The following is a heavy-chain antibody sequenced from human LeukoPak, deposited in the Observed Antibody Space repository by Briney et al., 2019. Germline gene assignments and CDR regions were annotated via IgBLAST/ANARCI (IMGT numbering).Heavy chain of an antibody. CDR2: IYSGGST. CDR1: GFTVSSNY. V-gene: IGHV3-53*01. Sequence: GGSLRLSCAASGFTVSSNYMSWVRQAPGKGLEWVSVIYSGGSTYYADSVKGRFTISRDNSKNTLYLQMNSLRAEDTAVYYCAGGGNYYDSSGLPHQFDYWGQGTLVTVSS. CDR3: AGGGNYYDSSGLPHQFDY. J-gene: IGHJ4*02. D-gene: IGHD3-22*01.